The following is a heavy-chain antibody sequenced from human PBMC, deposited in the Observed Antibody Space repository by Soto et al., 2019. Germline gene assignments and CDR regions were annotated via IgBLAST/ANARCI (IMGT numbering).Heavy chain of an antibody. V-gene: IGHV4-61*01. D-gene: IGHD2-2*01. Sequence: SETLSLTCTVSGGSISSGSYYWNWIRQPPGKGLEWIGYLYYSGDTNYSPSLKSRVTISVDTSKNQFSLKLSSVTAADTAVYFCARTKERQYQLLFDYWGQGSLVTVSS. CDR3: ARTKERQYQLLFDY. CDR1: GGSISSGSYY. CDR2: LYYSGDT. J-gene: IGHJ4*02.